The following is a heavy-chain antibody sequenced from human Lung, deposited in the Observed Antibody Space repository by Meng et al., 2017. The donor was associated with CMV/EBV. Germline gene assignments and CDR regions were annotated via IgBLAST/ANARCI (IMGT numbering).Heavy chain of an antibody. CDR3: ARESDILTGGLDY. D-gene: IGHD3-9*01. CDR1: GFSFSTYW. CDR2: TDPDGETT. V-gene: IGHV3-74*01. Sequence: CAASGFSFSTYWMHWVRQAPGKGLVWVSHTDPDGETTNYADSVKGRFTISRDNAKKTLYLQMNSLRAEDTAVYYCARESDILTGGLDYWGQGTLVTVSS. J-gene: IGHJ4*02.